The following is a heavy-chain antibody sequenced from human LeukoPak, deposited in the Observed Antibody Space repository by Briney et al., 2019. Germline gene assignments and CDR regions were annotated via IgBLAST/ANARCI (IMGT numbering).Heavy chain of an antibody. D-gene: IGHD2-21*02. CDR3: ARETAMVLDY. Sequence: SETLSLTCTVSGVSISSYFWSWIRQPPGKGLEWIGYISYSGSTNYNPSLKSRVTISLDTSKNQFSLKVSSVTAADTAVYYCARETAMVLDYWGQGALVTVSS. V-gene: IGHV4-59*01. J-gene: IGHJ4*02. CDR2: ISYSGST. CDR1: GVSISSYF.